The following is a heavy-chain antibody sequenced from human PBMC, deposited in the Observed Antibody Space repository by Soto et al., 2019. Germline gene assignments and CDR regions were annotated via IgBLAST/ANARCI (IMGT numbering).Heavy chain of an antibody. J-gene: IGHJ4*02. CDR1: GVSIISSNW. V-gene: IGHV4-4*02. D-gene: IGHD3-10*01. Sequence: SETLSHTSTFSGVSIISSNWWSWVRQPPGKGLEWIGEIYHSGSTNYNPSLKSRVTISVDKSKNQFSLKLSSVTAADTAVYYCASPRGFGDLRYWGQGTLVTVSS. CDR3: ASPRGFGDLRY. CDR2: IYHSGST.